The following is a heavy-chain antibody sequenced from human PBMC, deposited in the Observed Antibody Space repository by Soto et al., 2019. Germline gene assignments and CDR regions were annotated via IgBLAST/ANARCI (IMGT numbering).Heavy chain of an antibody. CDR3: ARQSYSSGKAFDC. CDR1: GFTFSTYS. Sequence: EVQLVESGGGLIQPGGSLRLSCAASGFTFSTYSMNWVRQAPGKGLEWVAYIDATSGATYYADSAQGRITVSRDNAKNSLYLQMNSLRDEDTAVYYCARQSYSSGKAFDCWVQGTLVTVSS. V-gene: IGHV3-48*02. CDR2: IDATSGAT. D-gene: IGHD3-10*01. J-gene: IGHJ4*02.